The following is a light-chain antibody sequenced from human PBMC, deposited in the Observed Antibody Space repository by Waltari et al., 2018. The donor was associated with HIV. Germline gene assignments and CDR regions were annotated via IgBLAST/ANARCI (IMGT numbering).Light chain of an antibody. CDR1: SSDVGSYYS. Sequence: QSALTQPASVSGAPGQSITISCTGTSSDVGSYYSVFWYQQHPGKAPNLMLVEVNHRPSGVSDRFSGSKSGNTASLTISGLLADDEADYYCSSYTSTTTVIFGGGTKVTVL. V-gene: IGLV2-14*01. J-gene: IGLJ2*01. CDR2: EVN. CDR3: SSYTSTTTVI.